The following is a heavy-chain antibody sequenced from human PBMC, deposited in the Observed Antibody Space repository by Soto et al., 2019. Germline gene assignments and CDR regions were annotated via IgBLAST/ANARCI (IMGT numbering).Heavy chain of an antibody. J-gene: IGHJ4*02. CDR1: GFTFSSYA. CDR3: ANDVGEGEHYYYDSSGYSNIRGFDY. V-gene: IGHV3-23*01. D-gene: IGHD3-22*01. Sequence: GGSLRLSCAASGFTFSSYAMSWVRQAPGKGLEWVSAISGSGGSTYYADSVKGRFTISRDNSKNTLYLQMNSLRAEDTAVYYCANDVGEGEHYYYDSSGYSNIRGFDYWGQGTLVTVSS. CDR2: ISGSGGST.